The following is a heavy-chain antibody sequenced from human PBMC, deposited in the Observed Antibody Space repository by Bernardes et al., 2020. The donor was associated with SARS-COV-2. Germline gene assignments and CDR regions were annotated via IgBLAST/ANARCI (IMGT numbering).Heavy chain of an antibody. V-gene: IGHV3-23*01. D-gene: IGHD6-13*01. Sequence: GGSLRLSCTASGFTFSIYAMSWVRQAPGKGLEWVSAISGRGGSTCYADSVRGRFTISRDNSKNTLYMQMNSLRAEDTAVYYCAKVIAAAGKGGVFDYYDGMDVWGQGTTVTVAS. CDR1: GFTFSIYA. CDR2: ISGRGGST. J-gene: IGHJ6*02. CDR3: AKVIAAAGKGGVFDYYDGMDV.